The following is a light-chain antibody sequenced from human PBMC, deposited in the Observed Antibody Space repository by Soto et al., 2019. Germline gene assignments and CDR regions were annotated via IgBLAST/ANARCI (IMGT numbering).Light chain of an antibody. CDR3: QHYYDNLWT. CDR2: WAS. V-gene: IGKV4-1*01. J-gene: IGKJ1*01. CDR1: QSLLHSSNNKNY. Sequence: DIFMTQSPDSLAVSLGERATINCKSSQSLLHSSNNKNYLAWYQQKAGQPPKLLIYWASTRESGVPDRFSGDGSGTDFTLTISSLQADDVAVYYCQHYYDNLWTFGQGTKV.